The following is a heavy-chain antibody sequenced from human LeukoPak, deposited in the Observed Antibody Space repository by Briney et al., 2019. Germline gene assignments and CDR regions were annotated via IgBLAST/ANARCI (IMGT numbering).Heavy chain of an antibody. CDR3: ARGGRYYDILTGYYRYYYYYMDV. J-gene: IGHJ6*03. D-gene: IGHD3-9*01. V-gene: IGHV4-39*07. CDR1: GGSISSSSYY. Sequence: SGTLSLTCTVSGGSISSSSYYWGWIRQPPGKGLEWIGSIYHSGSTYYNPSLKSRVTISVDTSKNQFSLKLSSVTAADTAVYYCARGGRYYDILTGYYRYYYYYMDVWGKGTTVTISS. CDR2: IYHSGST.